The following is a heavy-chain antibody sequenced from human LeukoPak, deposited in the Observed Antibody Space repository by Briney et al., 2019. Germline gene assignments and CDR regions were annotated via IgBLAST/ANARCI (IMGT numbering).Heavy chain of an antibody. CDR2: INQGGNDR. D-gene: IGHD3-3*01. CDR3: ARLGITIFDNWFDP. J-gene: IGHJ5*02. CDR1: GFTFSSHW. V-gene: IGHV3-7*03. Sequence: GGSLRLSCAASGFTFSSHWMSWVRQAPGKGLEWVANINQGGNDRNYVDSVKGRFTISRDNSKNTLYLQMNSLRAEDTAVYYCARLGITIFDNWFDPWGQGTLVTVSS.